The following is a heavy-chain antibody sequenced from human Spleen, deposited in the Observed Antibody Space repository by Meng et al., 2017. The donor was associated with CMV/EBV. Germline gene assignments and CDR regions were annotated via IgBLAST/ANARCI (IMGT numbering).Heavy chain of an antibody. D-gene: IGHD3-10*01. Sequence: CAAAGFTFLNYYMSWSRQAPGKGLEWVSYISSSGSTVYYADSVKGRFTISRDNAKNSLYLQMNSLRAEDTAVYYCARSLYYYGPGGYWGQGTLVTVSS. CDR3: ARSLYYYGPGGY. CDR1: GFTFLNYY. J-gene: IGHJ4*02. CDR2: ISSSGSTV. V-gene: IGHV3-11*04.